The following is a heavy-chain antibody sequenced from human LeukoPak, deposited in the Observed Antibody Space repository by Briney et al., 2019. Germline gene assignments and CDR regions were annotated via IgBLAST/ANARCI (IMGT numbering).Heavy chain of an antibody. V-gene: IGHV3-23*01. D-gene: IGHD3-3*01. J-gene: IGHJ4*02. Sequence: GGSLRLSCAASGLTFSSYAMSWVRQAPGEGLEWVSSISGSGGSTYYADSVKGRFTISRDNPKNTLYLQMNSLRADDTAIYYCADGVATRNFDLWGQGTLVTVSS. CDR3: ADGVATRNFDL. CDR1: GLTFSSYA. CDR2: ISGSGGST.